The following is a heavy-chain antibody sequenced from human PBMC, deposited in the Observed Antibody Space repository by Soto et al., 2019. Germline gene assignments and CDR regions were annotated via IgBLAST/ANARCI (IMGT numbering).Heavy chain of an antibody. CDR3: ARGEQYSGRIFDY. V-gene: IGHV6-1*01. J-gene: IGHJ4*02. Sequence: SQTLSLTCGISGDSVSSNSAAWNWLRQSPSRGLEWLGRTYYRSKWYNDYAVSVESRITINPDTSKNHFSLQLNFVTPEDTAVYFCARGEQYSGRIFDYWGQGTLVTVSS. D-gene: IGHD1-26*01. CDR1: GDSVSSNSAA. CDR2: TYYRSKWYN.